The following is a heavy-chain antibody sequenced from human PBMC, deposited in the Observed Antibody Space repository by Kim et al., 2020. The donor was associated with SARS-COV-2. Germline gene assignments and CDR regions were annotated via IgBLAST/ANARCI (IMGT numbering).Heavy chain of an antibody. CDR1: GFTFSSYA. D-gene: IGHD2-2*01. J-gene: IGHJ5*01. CDR2: ISGSGGST. CDR3: AKEYQLLRSAYHLFDS. Sequence: GGSLRLSCAASGFTFSSYAMSWVRQAPGKGLEWVSAISGSGGSTYYADSVKGRFTISRDNSKNTLYLQMNSLRAEDTAVYYCAKEYQLLRSAYHLFDSWGERTLVTLAS. V-gene: IGHV3-23*01.